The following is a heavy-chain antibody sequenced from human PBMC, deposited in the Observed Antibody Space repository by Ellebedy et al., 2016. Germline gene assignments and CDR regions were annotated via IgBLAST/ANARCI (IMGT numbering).Heavy chain of an antibody. CDR3: AKDRGYGDYYFEY. CDR2: LYSGGRT. V-gene: IGHV3-66*01. D-gene: IGHD4-17*01. Sequence: GESLKISCAASGFTVSPNYMSWLRQAPGKGLEWVSVLYSGGRTQYADSVKGRFTLSRDNSKNTLYLQMNSLRAEDTAVYYCAKDRGYGDYYFEYWGKGTRVTVSS. J-gene: IGHJ4*02. CDR1: GFTVSPNY.